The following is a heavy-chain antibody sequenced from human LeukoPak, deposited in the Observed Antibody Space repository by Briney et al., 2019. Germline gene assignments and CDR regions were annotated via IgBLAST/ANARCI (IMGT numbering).Heavy chain of an antibody. Sequence: SETLSLTCTVSGGSVSSGSYHWSWIRQPPGKGLEWIGYIYYSGSTNYNPSLKSRVTISVDTSKNQFSLKLSSVTAADTAVYYCAREDTAIYSSSFDYWGQGTLVTVSS. CDR3: AREDTAIYSSSFDY. J-gene: IGHJ4*02. V-gene: IGHV4-61*01. CDR1: GGSVSSGSYH. D-gene: IGHD5-18*01. CDR2: IYYSGST.